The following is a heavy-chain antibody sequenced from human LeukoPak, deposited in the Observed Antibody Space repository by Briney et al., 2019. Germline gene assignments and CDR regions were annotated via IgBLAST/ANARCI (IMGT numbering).Heavy chain of an antibody. CDR1: GFTFSSYG. D-gene: IGHD1-14*01. CDR3: AKDRSTDYYYYGMDV. Sequence: GGSLRLSCAASGFTFSSYGMHWVRQAPGKGLEWVAVISYDGSNKYYADSVKGRFTISRDNSKNTLYLQMNSLRAEDTAVYYCAKDRSTDYYYYGMDVWGQGTTVTVSS. V-gene: IGHV3-30*18. CDR2: ISYDGSNK. J-gene: IGHJ6*02.